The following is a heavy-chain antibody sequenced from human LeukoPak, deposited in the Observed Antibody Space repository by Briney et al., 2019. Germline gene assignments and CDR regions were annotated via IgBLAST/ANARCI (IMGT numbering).Heavy chain of an antibody. CDR2: ISAYNGNT. CDR1: GYTFTSYG. J-gene: IGHJ5*02. CDR3: ARDYGSTIFGVVTQFDP. Sequence: ASVKVSCKASGYTFTSYGISWVRQAPGQGLEWMGWISAYNGNTNYAQKLQGRVTMTTDTSTSTAYMELRSLRSDDTAVYYCARDYGSTIFGVVTQFDPWGQGTLVTVSS. V-gene: IGHV1-18*01. D-gene: IGHD3-3*01.